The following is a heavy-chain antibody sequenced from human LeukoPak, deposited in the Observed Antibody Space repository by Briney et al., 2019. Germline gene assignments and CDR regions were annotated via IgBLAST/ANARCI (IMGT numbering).Heavy chain of an antibody. J-gene: IGHJ4*02. CDR3: ATIEAVRFHY. D-gene: IGHD6-19*01. Sequence: HPGGSLRLSCADSGFTFSSHWMSWVRQAPGKGLEWVGNIKQDGSEIYYLGSVKGRFTISRDNAKNSLYLQMNSLRVEDTAVYYCATIEAVRFHYWGQGTLVTVSS. CDR1: GFTFSSHW. V-gene: IGHV3-7*01. CDR2: IKQDGSEI.